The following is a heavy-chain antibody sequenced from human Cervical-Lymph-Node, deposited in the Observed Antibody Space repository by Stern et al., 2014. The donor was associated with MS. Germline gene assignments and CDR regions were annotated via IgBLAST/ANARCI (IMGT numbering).Heavy chain of an antibody. Sequence: VQLEESGGGVVQPGRSLRLSCAASGFIFNDYAMHWVRQAPGKGLEWVAVIWYDGSNQYYIDSVKGRFTISRDNSKNTLYLQMSSLRAEDTAVYYCARPLGYYYGMDVWGQGTTVTVSS. J-gene: IGHJ6*02. V-gene: IGHV3-33*01. CDR3: ARPLGYYYGMDV. CDR1: GFIFNDYA. CDR2: IWYDGSNQ.